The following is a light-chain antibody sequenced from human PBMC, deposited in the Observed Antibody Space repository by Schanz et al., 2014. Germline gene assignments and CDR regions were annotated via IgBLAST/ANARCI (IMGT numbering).Light chain of an antibody. J-gene: IGKJ1*01. CDR1: QDITNH. CDR3: QQYNNWPRT. V-gene: IGKV1-39*01. Sequence: DIQMTQSPSSLSASVGDRVTITCQASQDITNHLNWYQQKPGKAPKLLIYAASSLQSGVPSRFSGSGSGTDFTLTISSLQSEDFAVYYCQQYNNWPRTFGQGTKVEIK. CDR2: AAS.